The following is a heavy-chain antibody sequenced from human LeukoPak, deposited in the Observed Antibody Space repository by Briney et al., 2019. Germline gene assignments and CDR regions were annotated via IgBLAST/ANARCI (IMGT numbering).Heavy chain of an antibody. CDR2: ISYDGSKK. Sequence: GGSLRLSYAASGFTFRSYGMHWVRQAPGKGLEWVAVISYDGSKKYYGDSVKGRFTISRDNSKNTVYLQMNSLRAEDTAVYYCAKDDYSSGWYTVGDYWGQGTLVTVSS. V-gene: IGHV3-30*18. CDR3: AKDDYSSGWYTVGDY. D-gene: IGHD6-19*01. J-gene: IGHJ4*02. CDR1: GFTFRSYG.